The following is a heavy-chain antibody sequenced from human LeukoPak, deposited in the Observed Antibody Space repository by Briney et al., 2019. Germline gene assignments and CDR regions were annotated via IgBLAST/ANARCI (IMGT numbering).Heavy chain of an antibody. V-gene: IGHV3-23*01. CDR1: GFTFSSYA. J-gene: IGHJ4*02. CDR3: ARRYCSSTSCTLDY. CDR2: ISGSGGST. Sequence: PGGSLRLSCAASGFTFSSYAMTWVRQAPGKGLEWVSIISGSGGSTSYADSVKGRFTISRDNAKNSLYLQMSSLRVEDTAVYYCARRYCSSTSCTLDYWGQGTLVTVSS. D-gene: IGHD2-2*01.